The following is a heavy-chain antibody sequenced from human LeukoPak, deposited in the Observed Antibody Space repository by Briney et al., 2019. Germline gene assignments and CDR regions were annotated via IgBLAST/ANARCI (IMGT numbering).Heavy chain of an antibody. CDR2: IGGRGTST. CDR3: GKEGGA. CDR1: GFRFSVFT. Sequence: GGSRRLSWAASGFRFSVFTMTWVGQAPGKGPEWVSAIGGRGTSTYYADSLGGRFTISRDNSKDMLYLQMNSLKVEDTATYYCGKEGGAWGQGTKVTVSS. V-gene: IGHV3-23*01. J-gene: IGHJ5*02. D-gene: IGHD3-16*01.